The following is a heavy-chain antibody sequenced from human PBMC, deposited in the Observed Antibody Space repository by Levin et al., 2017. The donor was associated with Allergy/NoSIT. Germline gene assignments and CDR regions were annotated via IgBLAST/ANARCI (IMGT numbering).Heavy chain of an antibody. CDR1: GFTFTISW. J-gene: IGHJ4*02. Sequence: LSLTCAASGFTFTISWMTWVRQAPGKGLEWVGRIKSRSDGETTDYAAPVKGRFTISRDDSKNTLYLQMNSLKSEDTAVYYCATGDYDMIWGQGTLVTVSS. V-gene: IGHV3-15*01. CDR2: IKSRSDGETT. D-gene: IGHD3-9*01. CDR3: ATGDYDMI.